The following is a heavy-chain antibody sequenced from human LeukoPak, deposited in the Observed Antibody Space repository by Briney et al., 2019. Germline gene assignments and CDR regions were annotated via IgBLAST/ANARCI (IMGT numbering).Heavy chain of an antibody. D-gene: IGHD3-22*01. V-gene: IGHV3-7*01. J-gene: IGHJ4*02. CDR1: GFTFSSYW. CDR2: IKQDGSEK. CDR3: ARTYYDSSGHPYYFDY. Sequence: GGSLSLSCAASGFTFSSYWMSWVRQAPGKGLEWVANIKQDGSEKYYVDSVKGRFTISRDNAKNSLYLQMNSLRAEDTAVYYCARTYYDSSGHPYYFDYWGQGTLVTVSS.